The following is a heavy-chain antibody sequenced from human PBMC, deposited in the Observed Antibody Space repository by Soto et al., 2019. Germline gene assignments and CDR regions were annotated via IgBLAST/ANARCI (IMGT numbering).Heavy chain of an antibody. V-gene: IGHV1-18*01. CDR2: ISAYNGNT. Sequence: ASVKVSCKASGYTFTSYGTSWVRQAPGQGLEWMGWISAYNGNTNYAQKLQGRVTMTTDTSTSTAYMELRSLRSDDTAVYYCAREASYYYDSSGYYFVYWGQGTLVTVSS. CDR3: AREASYYYDSSGYYFVY. CDR1: GYTFTSYG. D-gene: IGHD3-22*01. J-gene: IGHJ4*02.